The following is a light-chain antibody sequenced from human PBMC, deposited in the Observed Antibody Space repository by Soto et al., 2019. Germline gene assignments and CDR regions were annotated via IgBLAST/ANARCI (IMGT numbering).Light chain of an antibody. J-gene: IGKJ2*01. CDR2: LAS. CDR1: QSISGY. V-gene: IGKV1-39*01. CDR3: QQSHSAPVT. Sequence: DIQMTQSPSSLSASIGDRVTITCRASQSISGYLNWFQQKPGKAPKLLIHLASRLESGVPSRFSGSGSGTHFTLTISGLQAEDFAVYFCQQSHSAPVTLGPGTKVDIK.